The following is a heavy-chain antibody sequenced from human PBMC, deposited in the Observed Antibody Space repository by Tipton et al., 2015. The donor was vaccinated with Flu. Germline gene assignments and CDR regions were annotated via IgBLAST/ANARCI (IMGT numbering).Heavy chain of an antibody. CDR2: IKQDGSEI. Sequence: SLRLSCAASGFTFSSFWMSWVRQAPGKGLEWVANIKQDGSEIHYVDSVRGRFTISRDNSKNSLYLQMNSLRAEDTAVYYCARLSYYDVDLKNFYFDYWGQGALVTVSS. CDR3: ARLSYYDVDLKNFYFDY. V-gene: IGHV3-7*01. J-gene: IGHJ4*02. CDR1: GFTFSSFW. D-gene: IGHD3-10*02.